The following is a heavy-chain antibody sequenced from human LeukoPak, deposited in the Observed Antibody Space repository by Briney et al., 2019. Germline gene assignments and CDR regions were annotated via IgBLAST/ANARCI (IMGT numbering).Heavy chain of an antibody. Sequence: PGGSLRLSCAASGFTLSSFTMHWVRHNPGKGLEWVAVISYDESQKWYADSVKGRFTISRDNAKNSLYLQMNSLKTEDTAVYYCTRPCSNSCSNYGDYWGRGTLVTVSS. CDR3: TRPCSNSCSNYGDY. CDR2: ISYDESQK. V-gene: IGHV3-30-3*01. D-gene: IGHD2-2*01. CDR1: GFTLSSFT. J-gene: IGHJ4*02.